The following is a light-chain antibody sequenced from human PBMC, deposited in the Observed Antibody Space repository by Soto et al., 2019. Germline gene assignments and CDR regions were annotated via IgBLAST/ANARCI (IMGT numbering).Light chain of an antibody. Sequence: ESQSSVAASVGDRCMITFRASQSISNHLNWYQQKPGKAPKLLIYAASSLQSGVPSRFSGSGSGTEFTLTISSLQADDFATYYCQQYNSYCTFGQGTKVDIK. CDR2: AAS. J-gene: IGKJ1*01. CDR3: QQYNSYCT. V-gene: IGKV1-39*01. CDR1: QSISNH.